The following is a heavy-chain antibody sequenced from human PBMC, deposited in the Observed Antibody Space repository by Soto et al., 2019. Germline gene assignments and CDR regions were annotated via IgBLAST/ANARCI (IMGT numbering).Heavy chain of an antibody. CDR2: ITPTFGAV. D-gene: IGHD1-1*01. Sequence: QVQLVQSGAEVKKVGFSVKVSCKASGGTFSSSAMSWLRQAPGQGLEWMGGITPTFGAVNYAQKFQGRRTITAREFTDTADMELSSLTSEDSAVYYCAIERRTTSRWFDPWGQGTLVTVSS. CDR1: GGTFSSSA. V-gene: IGHV1-69*12. CDR3: AIERRTTSRWFDP. J-gene: IGHJ5*02.